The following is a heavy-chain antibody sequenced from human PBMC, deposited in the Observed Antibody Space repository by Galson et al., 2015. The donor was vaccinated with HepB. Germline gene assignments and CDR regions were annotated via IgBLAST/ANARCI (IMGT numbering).Heavy chain of an antibody. D-gene: IGHD6-25*01. J-gene: IGHJ4*02. Sequence: LSCAASGFTLRSHWVSWVRQAPGKGLECVAHINPDGSEKRYVDAVKGRFSVSKDNAMNSVHLQMSSLRVEDTAVYFCARTAATGRGLDHWAQGSLVIVSS. CDR1: GFTLRSHW. V-gene: IGHV3-7*03. CDR3: ARTAATGRGLDH. CDR2: INPDGSEK.